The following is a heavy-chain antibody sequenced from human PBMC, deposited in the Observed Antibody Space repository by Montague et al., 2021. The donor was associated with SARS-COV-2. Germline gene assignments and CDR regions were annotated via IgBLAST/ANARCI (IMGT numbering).Heavy chain of an antibody. J-gene: IGHJ6*02. CDR3: ARDDIVIQGVTNGMDV. Sequence: SETLSLTCTVSGGSISSSNYYWGWIRQPPGKGLEWIGNMYYSGSTYYNPSLKSRVTISIDTSKNQFSLKLSSVTAADTAVYYCARDDIVIQGVTNGMDVWGQGTTVTVSS. D-gene: IGHD3-10*01. CDR1: GGSISSSNYY. CDR2: MYYSGST. V-gene: IGHV4-39*07.